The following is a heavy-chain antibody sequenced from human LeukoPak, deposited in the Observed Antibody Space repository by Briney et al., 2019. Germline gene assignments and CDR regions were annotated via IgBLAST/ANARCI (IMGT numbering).Heavy chain of an antibody. V-gene: IGHV4-59*08. CDR1: GGSISSYY. CDR2: IYYSGST. Sequence: SETLSLTCTVSGGSISSYYWSWIRQPPGKGLEWIGYIYYSGSTNYNPSLKSRVTISVDTSKNQFSLKLSSVTAADTAVYYCARRFLSCSGGSCYYNAFDTWGQGTMVTVSS. D-gene: IGHD2-15*01. J-gene: IGHJ3*02. CDR3: ARRFLSCSGGSCYYNAFDT.